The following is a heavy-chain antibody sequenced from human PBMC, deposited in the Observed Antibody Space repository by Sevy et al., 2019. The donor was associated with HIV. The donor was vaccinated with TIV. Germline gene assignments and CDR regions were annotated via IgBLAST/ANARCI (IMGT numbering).Heavy chain of an antibody. CDR1: GFTFSTYD. Sequence: GGSLRLSCAASGFTFSTYDMHWVRQAPDKGLEWVAIISHDGSYRYYADSVRGRFSMSRDSSKNTLYLQMSGLSIEDTAVYYCAKNRPPGGSYFSRHGMDVWGRGTTVTVSS. CDR3: AKNRPPGGSYFSRHGMDV. CDR2: ISHDGSYR. V-gene: IGHV3-30*18. D-gene: IGHD3-16*01. J-gene: IGHJ6*02.